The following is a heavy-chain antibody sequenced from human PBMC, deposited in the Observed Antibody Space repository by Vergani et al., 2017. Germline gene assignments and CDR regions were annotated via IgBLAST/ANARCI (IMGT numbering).Heavy chain of an antibody. CDR2: ISNSGNSI. Sequence: QVQLVESGGGLVTPGGSLRLSCAASGFSFCDHYMTWTRQAPGKGLEWVSYISNSGNSIEYADSVKGRFSISRENAKSSLFLQMDSLRAEDTAVYYCAREHRYYSNYPGTFDIWGQGSMVTVSS. J-gene: IGHJ3*02. V-gene: IGHV3-11*01. CDR3: AREHRYYSNYPGTFDI. CDR1: GFSFCDHY. D-gene: IGHD4-11*01.